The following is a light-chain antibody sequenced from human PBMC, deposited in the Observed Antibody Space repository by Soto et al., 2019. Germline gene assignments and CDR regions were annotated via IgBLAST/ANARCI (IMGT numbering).Light chain of an antibody. CDR2: EVI. J-gene: IGLJ1*01. V-gene: IGLV2-14*01. Sequence: ALTHPASVSGSPGQSITISCTGTSSDVGAYDSVSWYQQHPGKAPKLMIYEVINRSSGVSNRFSGSKSGNTASLTISGLQAEEEADYHCSSCTNTNTYVFGTRTKLTVL. CDR1: SSDVGAYDS. CDR3: SSCTNTNTYV.